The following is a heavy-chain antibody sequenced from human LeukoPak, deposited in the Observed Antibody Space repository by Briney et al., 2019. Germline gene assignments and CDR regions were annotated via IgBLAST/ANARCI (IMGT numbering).Heavy chain of an antibody. V-gene: IGHV3-7*01. Sequence: GGSLRLSCAASGFTLTNYWMTWVRQAPGKGLEWVASIKHDGSEKYYVDSVKGRLTISKDNAKNSLYLQMDSLRAEDTALYYCARDQGYSTVVIGYYFDYWGQGTLVTVSS. CDR1: GFTLTNYW. J-gene: IGHJ4*02. CDR2: IKHDGSEK. D-gene: IGHD3-3*01. CDR3: ARDQGYSTVVIGYYFDY.